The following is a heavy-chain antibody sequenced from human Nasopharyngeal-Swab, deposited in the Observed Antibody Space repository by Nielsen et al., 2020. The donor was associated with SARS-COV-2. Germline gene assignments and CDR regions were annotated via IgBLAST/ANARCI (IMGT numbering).Heavy chain of an antibody. V-gene: IGHV3-23*01. D-gene: IGHD6-13*01. J-gene: IGHJ4*02. CDR2: ISGDSDTT. CDR1: GFTFSNFA. Sequence: GESLKISCAASGFTFSNFAMSWVRQAPGKGLEWVSVISGDSDTTYYADSAKGRFSISRDNSKSTLYLQMNSLRAEDTAVYYCAKHAAYTNSWHHFDYWGQGTLVTVSS. CDR3: AKHAAYTNSWHHFDY.